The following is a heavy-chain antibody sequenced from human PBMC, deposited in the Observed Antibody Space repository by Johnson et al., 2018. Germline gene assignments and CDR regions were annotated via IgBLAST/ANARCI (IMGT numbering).Heavy chain of an antibody. Sequence: VQLVQSGGGLVQPGGSLRLSCVASGFTFSNYWMNWVRQAPGKGLEWVANIKHEGSETTYVDDVKGRFTISRDDAKNSLFLQMNSLRAEDTAVYYGAKDMMIEYYFDSWGQGTLVTVSS. J-gene: IGHJ4*02. V-gene: IGHV3-7*04. CDR2: IKHEGSET. CDR1: GFTFSNYW. CDR3: AKDMMIEYYFDS. D-gene: IGHD3-16*01.